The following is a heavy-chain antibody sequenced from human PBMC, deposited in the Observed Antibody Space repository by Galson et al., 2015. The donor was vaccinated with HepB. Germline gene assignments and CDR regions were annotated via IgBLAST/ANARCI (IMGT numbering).Heavy chain of an antibody. Sequence: SLRLSCAASGFTFSSYAMSWVRQAPGKGLEWVSAISGSGGSTYYADSVKGRFTISRDNSKNTLYLQMNSLRAEDTAVYYCAKGRDSSGWYGDAFDIWGQGTMVTVSS. CDR3: AKGRDSSGWYGDAFDI. CDR2: ISGSGGST. J-gene: IGHJ3*02. CDR1: GFTFSSYA. V-gene: IGHV3-23*01. D-gene: IGHD6-19*01.